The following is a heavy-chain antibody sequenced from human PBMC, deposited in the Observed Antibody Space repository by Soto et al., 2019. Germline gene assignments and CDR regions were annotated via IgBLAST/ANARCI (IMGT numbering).Heavy chain of an antibody. CDR2: ISYDGFNK. Sequence: QVHLVDSGGGVVHTGRSLRLSCAASGFTFNTYAMHWVRQAPGKGLEWVAVISYDGFNKYYTDSVKGRFTISRDNSKNTLYLQMNSLKPEDSAVYYCAGVEDEGGSYYDWGQGTLVTVSS. CDR3: AGVEDEGGSYYD. V-gene: IGHV3-30*10. J-gene: IGHJ4*02. CDR1: GFTFNTYA. D-gene: IGHD1-26*01.